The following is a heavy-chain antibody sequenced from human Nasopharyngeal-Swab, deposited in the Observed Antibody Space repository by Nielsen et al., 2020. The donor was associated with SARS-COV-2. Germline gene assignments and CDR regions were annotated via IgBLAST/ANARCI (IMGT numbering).Heavy chain of an antibody. D-gene: IGHD5-12*01. CDR3: TTDSTVGGYRGDY. CDR1: RVTFTNAW. J-gene: IGHJ4*02. Sequence: GESLKISCAASRVTFTNAWMSWVRQAPGRGLEWVGRITSKADGETTDYAAPVTGRFTISRDDSKNTLYLQMNSLKTDDTAVYYCTTDSTVGGYRGDYWGQGTLVTVSS. CDR2: ITSKADGETT. V-gene: IGHV3-15*01.